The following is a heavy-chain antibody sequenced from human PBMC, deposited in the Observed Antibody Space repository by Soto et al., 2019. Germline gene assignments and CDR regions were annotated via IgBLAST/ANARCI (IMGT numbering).Heavy chain of an antibody. CDR2: ISTYNGNT. D-gene: IGHD4-17*01. J-gene: IGHJ6*02. V-gene: IGHV1-18*01. CDR1: GYTFTSYG. CDR3: ARAKFGDYPHYGMDV. Sequence: QVQLVQSGAEVKKPGASVKVSCKASGYTFTSYGISWVRQAPGQGLEWMGWISTYNGNTNYAQKLQGRVTMTTDTSTSTAYKELRGLRSDDTAVYYCARAKFGDYPHYGMDVWGQGSTVTVSS.